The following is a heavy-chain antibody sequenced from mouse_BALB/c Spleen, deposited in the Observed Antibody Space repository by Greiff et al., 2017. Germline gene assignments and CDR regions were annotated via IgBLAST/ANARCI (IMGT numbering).Heavy chain of an antibody. CDR1: GYSITSDYA. CDR3: ARGYDGYFLYFDV. V-gene: IGHV3-2*02. Sequence: EVQRVESGPGLVKPSQSLSLTCTVTGYSITSDYAWNWIRQFPGNKLEWMGYISYSGSTSYNPSLKSRISITRDTSKNQFFLQLNSVTTEDTATYYCARGYDGYFLYFDVWGAGTTVTVSS. D-gene: IGHD2-3*01. CDR2: ISYSGST. J-gene: IGHJ1*01.